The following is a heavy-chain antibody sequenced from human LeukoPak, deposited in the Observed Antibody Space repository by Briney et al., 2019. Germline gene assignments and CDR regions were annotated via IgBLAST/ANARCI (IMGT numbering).Heavy chain of an antibody. D-gene: IGHD2-15*01. J-gene: IGHJ5*02. CDR2: IYYSGST. CDR3: ARTVVVGGWFDP. Sequence: SETLSLTCAVYGGSFSGYYWSWIRQPPGKGLEWIGYIYYSGSTYYNPSLKSRVTISVDTSKNQFSLKLSSVTAADTAVYYCARTVVVGGWFDPWGQGTLVTVSS. V-gene: IGHV4-30-4*01. CDR1: GGSFSGYY.